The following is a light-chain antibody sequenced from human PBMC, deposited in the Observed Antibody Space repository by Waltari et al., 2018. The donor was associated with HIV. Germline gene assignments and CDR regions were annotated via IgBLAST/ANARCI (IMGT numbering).Light chain of an antibody. CDR1: QTVYNY. Sequence: DIQMTQSPSSLSAAVGDTVTITCRASQTVYNYLNWYQQKPGKAPRLLISAASSLQSGVPSRFSGSGSGTDFTLTIISLQVEDFATYYCQQSYSTPPYTFGPGTKLDLK. V-gene: IGKV1-39*01. CDR3: QQSYSTPPYT. CDR2: AAS. J-gene: IGKJ2*01.